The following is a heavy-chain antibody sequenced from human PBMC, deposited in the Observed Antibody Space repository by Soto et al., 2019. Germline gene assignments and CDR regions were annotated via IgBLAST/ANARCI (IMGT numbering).Heavy chain of an antibody. CDR2: IWYDGSNK. CDR1: GFTFSGYG. J-gene: IGHJ4*02. V-gene: IGHV3-33*01. CDR3: ARDFYYGSGSYYGFPNDY. D-gene: IGHD3-10*01. Sequence: GGSLRLSCAASGFTFSGYGMHWVRPAPGKGLEWVAVIWYDGSNKYYADSVKGRFTISRDNSKNTLYLQMNSLRAEDTAVYYCARDFYYGSGSYYGFPNDYWGQGTLVTVSS.